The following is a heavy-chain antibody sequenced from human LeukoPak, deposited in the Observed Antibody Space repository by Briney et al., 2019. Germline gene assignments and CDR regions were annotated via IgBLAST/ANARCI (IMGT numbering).Heavy chain of an antibody. Sequence: PGGSLRLPCAASGFTFSNYGMNWVRQAPGKGLEWVSYISSGSRTINYADSVKGRFTVSRDKAKNSLYLQMNSLRAEDTAVYYCARGGSSRPDYWGQGTLVTVSS. CDR2: ISSGSRTI. CDR3: ARGGSSRPDY. CDR1: GFTFSNYG. V-gene: IGHV3-48*01. J-gene: IGHJ4*02.